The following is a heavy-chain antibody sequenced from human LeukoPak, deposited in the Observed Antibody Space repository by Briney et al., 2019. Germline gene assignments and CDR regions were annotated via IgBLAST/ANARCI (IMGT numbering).Heavy chain of an antibody. V-gene: IGHV1-46*01. Sequence: ASVKVSCKASGYTFTSYYMHWVRQAPGQGLEWMGIINPSGDSTSYAQKFQGRVTMTRDTSTSTVYMELSSLRSEDTAVYYCARDLTGANFLRYYHGMDVWGQGTTVTVSS. J-gene: IGHJ6*02. CDR2: INPSGDST. D-gene: IGHD4/OR15-4a*01. CDR1: GYTFTSYY. CDR3: ARDLTGANFLRYYHGMDV.